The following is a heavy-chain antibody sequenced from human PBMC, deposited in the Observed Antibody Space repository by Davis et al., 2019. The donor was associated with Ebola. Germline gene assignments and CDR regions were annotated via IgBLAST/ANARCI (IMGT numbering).Heavy chain of an antibody. D-gene: IGHD3-10*01. Sequence: MPGGSLRLSCTVSGGSISSYYWSWIRQPPGKGLEWIGYIYYSGSTNYNPSLKSRVTISVGMSKNQFSLKLSSVTAADTAVYYCARGHYGSHFDFWGQGTLVTVSS. CDR1: GGSISSYY. CDR2: IYYSGST. V-gene: IGHV4-59*08. CDR3: ARGHYGSHFDF. J-gene: IGHJ4*02.